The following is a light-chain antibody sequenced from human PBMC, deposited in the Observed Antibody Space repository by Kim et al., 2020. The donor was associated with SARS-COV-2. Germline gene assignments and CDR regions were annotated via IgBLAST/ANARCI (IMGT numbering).Light chain of an antibody. CDR2: DAS. J-gene: IGKJ4*02. Sequence: GDRVTITCRASQDITTALAWYQQKPGNAPTLLISDASSLESGVPSRFSGRGSGTHFTLTIRGLQPEDFATYYCKQFDHYPLTFGGGTKVDIK. V-gene: IGKV1D-13*01. CDR3: KQFDHYPLT. CDR1: QDITTA.